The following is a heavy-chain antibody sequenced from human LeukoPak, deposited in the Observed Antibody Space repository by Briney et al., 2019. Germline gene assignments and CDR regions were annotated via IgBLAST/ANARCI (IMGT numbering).Heavy chain of an antibody. CDR3: ATPFRDVGATTALDY. CDR1: GGTFSSYA. V-gene: IGHV1-69*05. Sequence: SVKVSCKASGGTFSSYAISWVRQAPGQGLEWMGGIIPIFGTANYAQKFQGRVTITTDESTSTAYMELSSLRSEDTAVYYCATPFRDVGATTALDYWGQGTLVTVSS. CDR2: IIPIFGTA. J-gene: IGHJ4*02. D-gene: IGHD1-26*01.